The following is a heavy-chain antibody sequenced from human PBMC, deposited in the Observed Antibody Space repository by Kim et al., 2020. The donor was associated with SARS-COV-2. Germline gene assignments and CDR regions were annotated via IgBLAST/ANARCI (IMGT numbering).Heavy chain of an antibody. CDR2: ST. CDR3: AKVPSKWGAY. V-gene: IGHV3-23*01. D-gene: IGHD1-26*01. Sequence: STYYADSVKGRFTISRDHSKNTLYLQMNSLRAEDTAVYYCAKVPSKWGAYWGQGTLVTVSS. J-gene: IGHJ4*02.